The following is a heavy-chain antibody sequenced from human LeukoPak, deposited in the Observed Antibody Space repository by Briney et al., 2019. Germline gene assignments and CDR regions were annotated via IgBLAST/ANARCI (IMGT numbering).Heavy chain of an antibody. D-gene: IGHD6-25*01. CDR2: ISGSGNST. Sequence: SGGSLRLSCVASGFTFSSYAMSWVRQAPGKGLEWVSVISGSGNSTYYPDSVGGRFTISRDNSKNTLYLQMSSLRAEDTAVYYCAKGAGSSGWNPSDYWGQGILATVSS. J-gene: IGHJ4*02. V-gene: IGHV3-23*01. CDR1: GFTFSSYA. CDR3: AKGAGSSGWNPSDY.